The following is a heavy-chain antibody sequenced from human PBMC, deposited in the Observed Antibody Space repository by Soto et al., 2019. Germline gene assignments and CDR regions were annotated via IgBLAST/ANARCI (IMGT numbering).Heavy chain of an antibody. D-gene: IGHD3-10*01. V-gene: IGHV1-69*01. CDR1: GGTFSSYA. J-gene: IGHJ6*02. CDR3: ASGTATMVRGVIGPDYYYYGMDV. Sequence: QVQLVQSGAEVKKPGSSVKVSRKASGGTFSSYAISWVRQAPGQGLEWMGGIIPIFGTANYAQKFRGRVTITADESTSTAYMELSSLRSEDTAVYYCASGTATMVRGVIGPDYYYYGMDVWGQGTTVTVSS. CDR2: IIPIFGTA.